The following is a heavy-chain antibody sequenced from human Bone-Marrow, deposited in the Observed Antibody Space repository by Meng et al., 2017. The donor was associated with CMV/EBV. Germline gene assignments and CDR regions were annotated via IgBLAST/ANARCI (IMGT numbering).Heavy chain of an antibody. CDR1: GFTFSSYG. CDR2: ISYDGSNK. D-gene: IGHD6-13*01. V-gene: IGHV3-30*18. J-gene: IGHJ4*02. CDR3: AKDPSPYSSSWYYFDY. Sequence: GFTFSSYGMHWVRQAPGKGLEWVAVISYDGSNKYYADSVKGRFTISRDNSKNTLYLQMNSLRAEDMAVYYCAKDPSPYSSSWYYFDYWGQGTLVTVSS.